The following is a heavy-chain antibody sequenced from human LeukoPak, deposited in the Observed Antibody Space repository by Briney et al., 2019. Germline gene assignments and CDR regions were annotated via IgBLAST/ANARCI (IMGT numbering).Heavy chain of an antibody. D-gene: IGHD1-26*01. J-gene: IGHJ3*02. CDR2: IYSGGST. V-gene: IGHV3-53*01. CDR3: ATIVAATMFSAFDI. Sequence: PGGSLRLSCAASGFTVSSNYMSCVRQAPGKGLEWVSVIYSGGSTYYADSVKGRFTISRDNSKNTQYLQMNSLRAEATAVYYCATIVAATMFSAFDIWGQGTMVTVSS. CDR1: GFTVSSNY.